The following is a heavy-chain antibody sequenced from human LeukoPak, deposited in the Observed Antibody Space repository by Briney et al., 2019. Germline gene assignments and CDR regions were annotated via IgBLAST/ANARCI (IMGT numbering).Heavy chain of an antibody. CDR3: ARDAAAAGQGLYYFDY. J-gene: IGHJ4*02. Sequence: PPETLSLTCAVYGGSFSGYYWSWIRQPPGKGLEWIGEINHSGGTNYNPSLKSRVTISVDTSKNQFSLKLSSVTAADTAVYYCARDAAAAGQGLYYFDYWGQGTLVTVSS. D-gene: IGHD6-13*01. CDR2: INHSGGT. CDR1: GGSFSGYY. V-gene: IGHV4-34*01.